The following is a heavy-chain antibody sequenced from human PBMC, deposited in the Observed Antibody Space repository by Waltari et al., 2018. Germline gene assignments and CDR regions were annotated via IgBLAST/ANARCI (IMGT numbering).Heavy chain of an antibody. D-gene: IGHD2-2*01. V-gene: IGHV4-39*01. CDR1: GGSISSSSYY. CDR3: AEGCPPDY. J-gene: IGHJ4*02. Sequence: QLQLQESGPGLVKPSETLSLTCTVSGGSISSSSYYWGWIRQPPGKGLEGIGSIYYRGGTYYNPSLKGRVTISVDTSKNQFSLKLGSGTAADTAVYYWAEGCPPDYWGQGTLVTVSS. CDR2: IYYRGGT.